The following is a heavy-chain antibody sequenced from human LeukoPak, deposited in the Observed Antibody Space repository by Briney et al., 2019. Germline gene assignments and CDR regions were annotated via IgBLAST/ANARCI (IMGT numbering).Heavy chain of an antibody. CDR2: IYPGDSDT. CDR1: GYSFTSYW. CDR3: TRRAPGITAGREIDY. Sequence: GESLKISCKGSGYSFTSYWIGWVRQMPGKGLEWMGLIYPGDSDTRYSPSFQGQVTISADKSISTAYLQWSSLKASDTAMYYCTRRAPGITAGREIDYWGQGTLVTVSS. J-gene: IGHJ4*02. V-gene: IGHV5-51*01. D-gene: IGHD6-6*01.